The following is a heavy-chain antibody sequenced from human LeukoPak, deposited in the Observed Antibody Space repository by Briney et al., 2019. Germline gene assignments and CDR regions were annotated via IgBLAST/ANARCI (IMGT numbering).Heavy chain of an antibody. CDR3: ARANGDYGLFDY. CDR1: GFTFSSYA. CDR2: ISYDGSNK. V-gene: IGHV3-30*04. D-gene: IGHD4-17*01. J-gene: IGHJ4*02. Sequence: GRSLRLSCAASGFTFSSYAMHWVRQAPGKGLEWVAVISYDGSNKYYADSVKGRFTISRDNSKNTLYLQMISLKAEDTAMYYCARANGDYGLFDYWGQGTLVTVSS.